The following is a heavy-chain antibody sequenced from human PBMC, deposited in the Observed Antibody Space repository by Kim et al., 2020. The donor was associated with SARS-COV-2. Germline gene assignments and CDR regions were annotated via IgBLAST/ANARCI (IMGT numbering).Heavy chain of an antibody. CDR3: ARYSGSYHAIDY. V-gene: IGHV3-74*01. Sequence: SYADTVEGGVSIYRDNAKNTLYLQMSSLSADDTAVYYCARYSGSYHAIDYWCQGTLVTVAA. J-gene: IGHJ4*02. D-gene: IGHD1-26*01.